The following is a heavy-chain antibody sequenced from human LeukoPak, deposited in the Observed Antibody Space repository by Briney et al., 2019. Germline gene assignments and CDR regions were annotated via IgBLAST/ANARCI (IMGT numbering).Heavy chain of an antibody. Sequence: PGGSLRLSCAASGFTFSSYGMHWVRQAPGKGLEWVAVIWYDGSNKYYADSVKDRFTISRDNSKNTLYLQMNSLRAEDTAVYYCAKDVGYNEQVNYWGQGTLVTVSS. CDR2: IWYDGSNK. V-gene: IGHV3-33*06. CDR1: GFTFSSYG. D-gene: IGHD5-24*01. CDR3: AKDVGYNEQVNY. J-gene: IGHJ4*02.